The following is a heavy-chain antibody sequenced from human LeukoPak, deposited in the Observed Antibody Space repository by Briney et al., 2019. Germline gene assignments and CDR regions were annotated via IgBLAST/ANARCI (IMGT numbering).Heavy chain of an antibody. CDR1: GLTVSSNY. D-gene: IGHD6-19*01. J-gene: IGHJ4*02. CDR3: ARGVAVAGTGDY. V-gene: IGHV3-66*01. Sequence: PGGSLRLSCAASGLTVSSNYMSWVRQAPGKGLEWVSVIYSGGSTYYADSVKGRFTISRDNSKNTLYLQMNSLRAEDTAVYYCARGVAVAGTGDYWGQGTLVTVSS. CDR2: IYSGGST.